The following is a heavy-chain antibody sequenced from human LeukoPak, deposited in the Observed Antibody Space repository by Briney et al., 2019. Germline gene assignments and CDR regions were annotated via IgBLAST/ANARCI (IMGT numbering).Heavy chain of an antibody. J-gene: IGHJ4*02. CDR3: ASSPSGWLGY. CDR1: GFTFSSYW. V-gene: IGHV3-74*01. D-gene: IGHD6-19*01. Sequence: PGGSLRLSCAASGFTFSSYWMHWVRQAPGKGLVWVSRIDSDESSTSYADSVKGRFTISRDNAKNTLYLQMNSLRAEDTAVYYCASSPSGWLGYWGQGTLVTVSS. CDR2: IDSDESST.